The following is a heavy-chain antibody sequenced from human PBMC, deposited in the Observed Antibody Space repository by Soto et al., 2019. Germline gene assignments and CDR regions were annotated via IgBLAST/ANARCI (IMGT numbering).Heavy chain of an antibody. D-gene: IGHD6-19*01. J-gene: IGHJ3*01. Sequence: QVQLVQSGAEVKKPGSSVKVSCKASGGTLNKHAITWVRRAPGEGLEWLGGIIPMFGMPNYSQKFQGRVTITADDSTNTSHMELNSLTSDDTAVYYCARGGTSGWLKGAYDVWGQGTMVTVSS. CDR1: GGTLNKHA. CDR2: IIPMFGMP. CDR3: ARGGTSGWLKGAYDV. V-gene: IGHV1-69*01.